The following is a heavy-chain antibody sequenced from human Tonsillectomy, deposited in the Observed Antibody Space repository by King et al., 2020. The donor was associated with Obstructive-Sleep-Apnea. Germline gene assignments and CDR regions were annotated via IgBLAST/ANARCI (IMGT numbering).Heavy chain of an antibody. V-gene: IGHV4-34*01. D-gene: IGHD2-15*01. CDR3: ARGDCSGGSCYVPYYYGMDV. CDR2: INHSGST. J-gene: IGHJ6*02. Sequence: VQLQQWGAGLLKPSETLSLTCAVYGGSFSGYYWSWIRQPPGKGLEWIGEINHSGSTNYNPSLKRRVTISVDTSKNQFSLKLSPVTAAGPAVYYCARGDCSGGSCYVPYYYGMDVWGQGTTVTVSS. CDR1: GGSFSGYY.